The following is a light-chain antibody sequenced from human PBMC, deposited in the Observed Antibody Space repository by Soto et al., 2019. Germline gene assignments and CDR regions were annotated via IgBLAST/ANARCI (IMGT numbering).Light chain of an antibody. CDR3: QQYKDYTWT. CDR2: DAS. CDR1: QSVDRY. Sequence: DIQMTQSPSTLSASVGDRVSITCRASQSVDRYLAWHQQKPGKAPHLLIYDASSLESGVPSRFSGSGSGTEFTLTISSLQPDDFTTFYCQQYKDYTWTFGQGTKVDI. J-gene: IGKJ1*01. V-gene: IGKV1-5*01.